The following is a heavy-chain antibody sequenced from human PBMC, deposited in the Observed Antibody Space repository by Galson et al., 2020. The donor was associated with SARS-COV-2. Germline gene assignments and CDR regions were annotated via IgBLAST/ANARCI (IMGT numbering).Heavy chain of an antibody. CDR1: GGTFSSYA. V-gene: IGHV1-69*13. CDR3: ARSLGGLFGVVIIPFDY. Sequence: SVKVSCKASGGTFSSYAISWVRQAPGQGLEWMGGIIPIFGTANYAQKFQGRVTITADESTSTAYMELSSLRSEDTAVYYCARSLGGLFGVVIIPFDYWGQGTLVTVSS. J-gene: IGHJ4*02. D-gene: IGHD3-3*01. CDR2: IIPIFGTA.